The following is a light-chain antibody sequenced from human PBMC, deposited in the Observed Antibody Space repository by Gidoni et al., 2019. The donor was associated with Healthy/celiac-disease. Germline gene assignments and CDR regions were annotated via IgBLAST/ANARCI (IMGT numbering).Light chain of an antibody. CDR2: DAS. CDR3: QYRSNPPIT. CDR1: QSVSSY. V-gene: IGKV3-11*01. J-gene: IGKJ5*01. Sequence: EIVLKQSPATLSLSPGERATLSCRASQSVSSYLAWYQQNPGQATRLLISDASTRATCIPSRFSGSGSATDFPLTISRLDPEDAAFYYCQYRSNPPITFGQGTRLEIK.